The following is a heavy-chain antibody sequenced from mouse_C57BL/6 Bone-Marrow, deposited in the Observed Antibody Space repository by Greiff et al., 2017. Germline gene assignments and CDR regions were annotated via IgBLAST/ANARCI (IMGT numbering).Heavy chain of an antibody. J-gene: IGHJ3*01. D-gene: IGHD2-4*01. V-gene: IGHV1-81*01. CDR1: GFTFTSYG. CDR3: VSHYDYAGFAY. Sequence: VQLQQSGAELARPGASVKLSCTASGFTFTSYGMSWVKQRTGQGLEWIGGIYPSSGNTYYTEKFKGKATLTADKSSSTAYMELRSLTSEDSAIYFCVSHYDYAGFAYWGQGTLVTVSA. CDR2: IYPSSGNT.